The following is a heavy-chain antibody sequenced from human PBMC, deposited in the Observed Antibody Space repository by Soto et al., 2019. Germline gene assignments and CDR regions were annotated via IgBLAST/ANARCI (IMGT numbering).Heavy chain of an antibody. CDR2: ISSSSSYI. CDR3: ARGLYSGYDISDY. Sequence: PGGSLRLSCAASGFTFSSYSMNWVRQAPGKGLEWVSSISSSSSYIYYAGSVKGRFTISRDNAKNSLYLQMNSLRAEDTAVYYCARGLYSGYDISDYWGQGTLVTVSS. V-gene: IGHV3-21*04. CDR1: GFTFSSYS. J-gene: IGHJ4*02. D-gene: IGHD5-12*01.